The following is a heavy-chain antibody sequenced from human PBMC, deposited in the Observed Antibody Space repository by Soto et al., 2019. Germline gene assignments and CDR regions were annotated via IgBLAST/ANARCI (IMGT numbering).Heavy chain of an antibody. CDR3: ARDRREGGSSSSGHDAFDI. Sequence: VKVSCKASGYTFTSYGISWVRQAPGQGLEWMGWISAYNGNTNYAQKLQGRVTMTTDTSTSTAYMELRSLRSDDTAVYYCARDRREGGSSSSGHDAFDIWGQGTMVTVSS. D-gene: IGHD6-6*01. J-gene: IGHJ3*02. V-gene: IGHV1-18*04. CDR2: ISAYNGNT. CDR1: GYTFTSYG.